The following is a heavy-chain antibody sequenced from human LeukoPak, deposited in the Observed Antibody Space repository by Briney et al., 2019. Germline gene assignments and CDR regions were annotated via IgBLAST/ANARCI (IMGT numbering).Heavy chain of an antibody. V-gene: IGHV4-59*01. Sequence: SETLSLTCTVSGGSISSYYWSWIRQPPGKGLEWIGYISYSGSTNYNPSLKSRVTISVDTSKNQFALKLSSVTAADTAVYYCARGPIYGSGSYYKGPFDPWGQGTLVTVSS. D-gene: IGHD3-10*01. CDR2: ISYSGST. J-gene: IGHJ5*02. CDR1: GGSISSYY. CDR3: ARGPIYGSGSYYKGPFDP.